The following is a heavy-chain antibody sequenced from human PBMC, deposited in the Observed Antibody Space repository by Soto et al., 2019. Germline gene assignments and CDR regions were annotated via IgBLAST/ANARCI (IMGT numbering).Heavy chain of an antibody. CDR3: AKARRLTTDCYVPDY. Sequence: QPGGSLRLSCVASGFTFSTYTMSWVRQAPGKGLEWVSSISGGGGSPSYADSVQGRFSISRDNAKNTLYLQMNSLRGEDTATYYCAKARRLTTDCYVPDYWGQGALVTVSS. J-gene: IGHJ4*02. V-gene: IGHV3-23*01. CDR2: ISGGGGSP. CDR1: GFTFSTYT. D-gene: IGHD4-17*01.